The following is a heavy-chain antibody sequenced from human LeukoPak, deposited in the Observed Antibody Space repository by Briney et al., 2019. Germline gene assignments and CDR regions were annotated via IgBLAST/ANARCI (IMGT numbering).Heavy chain of an antibody. CDR3: VKDGGNWNYDY. CDR1: GFTFSSYG. D-gene: IGHD1-7*01. Sequence: QTGGSLRLSCAASGFTFSSYGMHWVRQAPGKGLEWVAFIRYDGSNKYYADSVKGRFTIPRDNSRSTLYLQMSSLRPEDTAVYYCVKDGGNWNYDYWGQGTLVSVSS. V-gene: IGHV3-30*02. J-gene: IGHJ4*02. CDR2: IRYDGSNK.